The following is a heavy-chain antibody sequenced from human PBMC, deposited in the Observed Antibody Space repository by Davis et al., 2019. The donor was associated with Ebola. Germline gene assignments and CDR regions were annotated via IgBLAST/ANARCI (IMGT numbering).Heavy chain of an antibody. CDR1: GFSFSSHS. Sequence: GESLKISCAASGFSFSSHSMNWVRRAPGKGLEWLSYISGDDGGTTYTDSVKGRFTISRDDAQNSLFLEMNSLRDEDTAVYYCARLMRTSGWYSDFWGQGALVIVSS. V-gene: IGHV3-48*02. CDR3: ARLMRTSGWYSDF. CDR2: ISGDDGGT. D-gene: IGHD6-19*01. J-gene: IGHJ4*02.